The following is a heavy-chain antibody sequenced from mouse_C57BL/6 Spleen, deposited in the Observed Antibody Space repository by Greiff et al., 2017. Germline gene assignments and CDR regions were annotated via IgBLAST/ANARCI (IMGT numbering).Heavy chain of an antibody. CDR1: GYTFTDYY. V-gene: IGHV1-26*01. J-gene: IGHJ1*03. CDR3: ARERLLLRHFDV. CDR2: INPNNGGT. D-gene: IGHD1-1*01. Sequence: VQLQQSGPELVKPGASVKISCKASGYTFTDYYMNWVKQSHGKSLEWIGDINPNNGGTSYNQKFKGKATLTVDKSSSTAYMELRSLTSEDSAVYYCARERLLLRHFDVWGTGTTVTVSS.